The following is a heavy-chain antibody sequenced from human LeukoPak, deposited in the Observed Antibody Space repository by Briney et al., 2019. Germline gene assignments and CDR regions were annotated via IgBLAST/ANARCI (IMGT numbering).Heavy chain of an antibody. CDR3: ASSLGPAASDV. V-gene: IGHV3-11*01. CDR1: GFTFGDYY. CDR2: ISSSGSTI. J-gene: IGHJ6*04. Sequence: KSGGSLRHSCAASGFTFGDYYMSWIRQAPGKGLEWVSYISSSGSTIYYADSVKGRFTISRDNAKNSLYLQMNSLRAEDTAVYYCASSLGPAASDVWGKGTTVTVSS. D-gene: IGHD2-2*01.